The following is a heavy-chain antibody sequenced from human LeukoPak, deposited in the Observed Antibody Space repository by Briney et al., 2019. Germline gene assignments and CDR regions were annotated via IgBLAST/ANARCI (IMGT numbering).Heavy chain of an antibody. CDR3: ARESRATVTQ. Sequence: GGSLRLSCAASGFSVSNNYLTWVRQAPGKGLEWVSIIYSGGNTYYADSVKGRFTISRDNSKNTLYLQMNSLRAEDTAVYYCARESRATVTQWGQGTLVTVTS. CDR2: IYSGGNT. J-gene: IGHJ4*02. V-gene: IGHV3-53*01. D-gene: IGHD4-17*01. CDR1: GFSVSNNY.